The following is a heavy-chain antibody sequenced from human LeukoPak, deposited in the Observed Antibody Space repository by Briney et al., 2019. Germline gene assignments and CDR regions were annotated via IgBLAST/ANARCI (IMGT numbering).Heavy chain of an antibody. CDR3: AGNYYGSGSYYSEDRY. D-gene: IGHD3-10*01. J-gene: IGHJ4*02. Sequence: PSETLSLTCTVSVGSISSSSYYWGWFRQPPGKGLEWIGSIYYSGSTYYNPSLKSRVTISVDTSKKQYSLKLSSVTAADTAVYYCAGNYYGSGSYYSEDRYWGQGTLVTVSS. CDR2: IYYSGST. V-gene: IGHV4-39*07. CDR1: VGSISSSSYY.